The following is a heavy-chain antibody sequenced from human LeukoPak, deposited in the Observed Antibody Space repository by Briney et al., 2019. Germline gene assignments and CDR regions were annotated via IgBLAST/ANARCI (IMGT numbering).Heavy chain of an antibody. V-gene: IGHV3-7*01. J-gene: IGHJ4*02. CDR3: ARSAR. CDR1: GFTSSTSW. Sequence: GGSLRLSCAASGFTSSTSWMSWVRQALGKGLEWVANINQDGSAQYYVDSVKGRVTISRDNAKSSLYLQMNSLRAEDTAVYYCARSARWGQGTLVTVSS. CDR2: INQDGSAQ.